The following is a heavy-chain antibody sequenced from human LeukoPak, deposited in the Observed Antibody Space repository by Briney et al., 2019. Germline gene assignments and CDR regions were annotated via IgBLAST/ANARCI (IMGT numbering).Heavy chain of an antibody. CDR3: ARSRYGDIDY. Sequence: SETLSLTCAVSGASISSNYWWSWVRQPPGKGLEWIGEIYHSGSTNYNPSLKSRVTISVDKAKNQFSLKLTSVTAADTAVYYCARSRYGDIDYWGQGTLVTVSS. CDR2: IYHSGST. CDR1: GASISSNYW. V-gene: IGHV4-4*02. D-gene: IGHD4-17*01. J-gene: IGHJ4*02.